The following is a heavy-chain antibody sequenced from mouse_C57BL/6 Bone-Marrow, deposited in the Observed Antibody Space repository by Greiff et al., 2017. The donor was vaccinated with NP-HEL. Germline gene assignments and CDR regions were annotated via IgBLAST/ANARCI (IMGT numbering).Heavy chain of an antibody. V-gene: IGHV1-52*01. CDR1: GYTFTSYW. D-gene: IGHD1-1*01. CDR3: AREGYYGSSPYWYFDV. Sequence: QVQLQQPGAELVRPGSSVKLSCKASGYTFTSYWMHWVKQRPIQGLEWIGNIDPSDSETHYNQKFKDKATLTVDKSSSTAYMQLSSLTSEDSAVYYCAREGYYGSSPYWYFDVWGTGTTVTVSS. J-gene: IGHJ1*03. CDR2: IDPSDSET.